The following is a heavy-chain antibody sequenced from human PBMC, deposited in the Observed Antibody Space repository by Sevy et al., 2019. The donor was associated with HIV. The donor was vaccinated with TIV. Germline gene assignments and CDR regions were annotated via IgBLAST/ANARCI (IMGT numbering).Heavy chain of an antibody. D-gene: IGHD1-26*01. CDR3: ARPTPRIAPSSAAFFDY. J-gene: IGHJ4*02. CDR2: INGRGGSA. CDR1: GFTFSSFA. Sequence: GGSLRLSCAASGFTFSSFAMSWVRHIPGKGLEWVSTINGRGGSAYYAGSVKGRFTLSRDNSNNTVFLQMNRLRDEDTAVYYCARPTPRIAPSSAAFFDYWGQGTLVTVSS. V-gene: IGHV3-23*01.